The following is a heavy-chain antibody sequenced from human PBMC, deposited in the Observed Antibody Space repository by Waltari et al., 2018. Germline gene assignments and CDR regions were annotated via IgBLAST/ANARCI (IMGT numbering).Heavy chain of an antibody. V-gene: IGHV3-21*01. CDR3: AREGQYGALDY. D-gene: IGHD2-8*01. CDR1: GCTFSSYH. Sequence: EVQLVESGGGLVNPGGSLLLSWSASGCTFSSYHLTWVRQAPGKGLEWVSSISSISSYIYYADSVKGRFTISRDNAKNSLYLQMNSLRAEDTAVYYCAREGQYGALDYWGQGTLVTVSS. CDR2: ISSISSYI. J-gene: IGHJ4*02.